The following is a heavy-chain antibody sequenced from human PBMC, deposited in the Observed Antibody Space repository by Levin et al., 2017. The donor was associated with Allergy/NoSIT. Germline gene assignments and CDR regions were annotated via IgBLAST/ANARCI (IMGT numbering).Heavy chain of an antibody. CDR2: IYYSGIT. CDR1: GGSISGGGYH. CDR3: AREDGSTFDF. J-gene: IGHJ4*02. D-gene: IGHD2-2*03. V-gene: IGHV4-31*03. Sequence: SETLSLTCTVSGGSISGGGYHWTWIRQHPEKGLEWIGYIYYSGITFYNPSLKSRLMISVDTSKNQFSLNVSSVTAADTAVYYCAREDGSTFDFWGQGALVTFAS.